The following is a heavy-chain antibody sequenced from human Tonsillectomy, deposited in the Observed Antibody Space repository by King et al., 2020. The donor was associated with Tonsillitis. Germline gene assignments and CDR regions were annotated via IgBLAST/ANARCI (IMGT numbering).Heavy chain of an antibody. CDR1: GFTLSDYW. J-gene: IGHJ5*02. CDR3: ARDRGPSTPLDP. CDR2: ITSDGSST. Sequence: VQLVESGGGLVQPGGSLRLSCVASGFTLSDYWIHWVRQAPGKGLVWVSRITSDGSSTTYADSVKGRFTISRDNAKNTLYLQMNSLRAEDTAVYYCARDRGPSTPLDPWGQGTLVTVSS. V-gene: IGHV3-74*01. D-gene: IGHD3-3*02.